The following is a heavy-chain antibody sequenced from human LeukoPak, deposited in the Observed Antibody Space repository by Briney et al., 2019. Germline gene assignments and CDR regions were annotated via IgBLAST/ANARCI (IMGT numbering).Heavy chain of an antibody. D-gene: IGHD1-26*01. V-gene: IGHV3-30-3*01. Sequence: GGSLRLSCAASGFAFSSYEMNWVRQAPGKGLEWVAVISYDGSNKYYADSVKGRFTISRDNSKNTLYLQMNSLRAEDTAVYYCARGGSYGPFDYWGQGTLVTVSS. CDR3: ARGGSYGPFDY. CDR2: ISYDGSNK. CDR1: GFAFSSYE. J-gene: IGHJ4*02.